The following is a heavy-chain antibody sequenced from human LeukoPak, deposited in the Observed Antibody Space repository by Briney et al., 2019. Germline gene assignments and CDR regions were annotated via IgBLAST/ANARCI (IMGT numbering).Heavy chain of an antibody. J-gene: IGHJ3*02. CDR2: ISSSSSYI. D-gene: IGHD3-22*01. CDR3: ARDFITMIVVVGNGNDAFDI. Sequence: GGSLRLSCAASGFTFSSYTMNWVRQAPGKGLEWVSCISSSSSYIYYASSVKGRFTISRDNTKSSLILQMDSLIAEDTAVYYCARDFITMIVVVGNGNDAFDIWGQGTMVTVSS. V-gene: IGHV3-21*04. CDR1: GFTFSSYT.